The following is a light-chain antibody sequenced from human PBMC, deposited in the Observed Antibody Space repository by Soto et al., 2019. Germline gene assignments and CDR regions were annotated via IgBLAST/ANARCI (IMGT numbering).Light chain of an antibody. CDR1: SSNVGSYKL. CDR2: EVN. V-gene: IGLV2-23*02. J-gene: IGLJ1*01. CDR3: CSSGGSPTYV. Sequence: QSVLTQPGSVCGCTGQSITISCTGTSSNVGSYKLVSWYQQHPGKAPKLMIFEVNKRPSGVSNRFSGSKSGNTASLTISGLKVEDEADYYCCSSGGSPTYVFGTGTKVTAL.